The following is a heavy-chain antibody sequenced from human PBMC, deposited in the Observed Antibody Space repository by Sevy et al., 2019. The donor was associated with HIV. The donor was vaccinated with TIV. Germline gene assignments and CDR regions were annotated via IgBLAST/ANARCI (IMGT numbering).Heavy chain of an antibody. J-gene: IGHJ6*03. V-gene: IGHV1-69*10. D-gene: IGHD6-13*01. CDR1: GGTFSSYA. CDR2: IIPILGIA. CDR3: ARAAGGPYCYYYMDV. Sequence: ASVKVSCKASGGTFSSYAISWVRQAPGQGLEWMGGIIPILGIANYAQKFQGRVTITADKSTSTAYMELSSLRSEDTAVYYCARAAGGPYCYYYMDVWGKGTTVTVSS.